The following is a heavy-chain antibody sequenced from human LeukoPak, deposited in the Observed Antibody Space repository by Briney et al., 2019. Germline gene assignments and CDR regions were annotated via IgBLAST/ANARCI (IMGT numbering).Heavy chain of an antibody. CDR2: IYYSGST. Sequence: SETLSLTCTVSGGSISSYYWSCIRHPPGKGLEWIGYIYYSGSTDYNPPLKSRVTISLHTSKNQFSLKLSSVTAAETAVYYCATYTPFETWGQGTMVTVSS. CDR1: GGSISSYY. V-gene: IGHV4-59*01. CDR3: ATYTPFET. J-gene: IGHJ3*02. D-gene: IGHD2-2*02.